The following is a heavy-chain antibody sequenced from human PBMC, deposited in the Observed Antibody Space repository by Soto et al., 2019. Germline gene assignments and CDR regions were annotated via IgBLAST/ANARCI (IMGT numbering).Heavy chain of an antibody. J-gene: IGHJ6*02. D-gene: IGHD4-17*01. Sequence: PGGSLRLSCAASGFTFSSYWMHWVRQAPGKGLVWVSRINSDGSSTSYADSVKGRFTISRDNAKNTLYLQMNSLRAEDTAVYYCARGRTTVVVYYYYYGMDVWGQGTTVTVSS. CDR2: INSDGSST. V-gene: IGHV3-74*01. CDR1: GFTFSSYW. CDR3: ARGRTTVVVYYYYYGMDV.